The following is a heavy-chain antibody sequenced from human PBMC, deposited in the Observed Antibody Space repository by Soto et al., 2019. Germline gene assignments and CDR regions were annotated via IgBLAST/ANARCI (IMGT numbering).Heavy chain of an antibody. CDR1: GFIFSNHA. D-gene: IGHD2-8*01. Sequence: GGSLRLSCGASGFIFSNHAMSWVRQAPGRGLEWVSIISYSGVSAYYADSVKGRLTISRDNSKNTMYLQMVGLRAEDTAVYFCSTESSKIVYFNDGPDAWGQVTMVTVSS. J-gene: IGHJ3*01. V-gene: IGHV3-23*01. CDR2: ISYSGVSA. CDR3: STESSKIVYFNDGPDA.